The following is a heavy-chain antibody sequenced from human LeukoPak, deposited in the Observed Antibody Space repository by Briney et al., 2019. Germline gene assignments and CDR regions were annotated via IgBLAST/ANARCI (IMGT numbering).Heavy chain of an antibody. V-gene: IGHV1-18*01. CDR3: ARRARYDPSGYYSFYFDY. Sequence: GASVKVSCKASGYTFTNYGISWVRQAPGQGLEWMGWISAYDGYTSYGQKCQGRVTVTTDTSTSTAYMEMRNLRSDATAVFYCARRARYDPSGYYSFYFDYWGQGTLVPVSS. CDR2: ISAYDGYT. J-gene: IGHJ4*02. D-gene: IGHD3-22*01. CDR1: GYTFTNYG.